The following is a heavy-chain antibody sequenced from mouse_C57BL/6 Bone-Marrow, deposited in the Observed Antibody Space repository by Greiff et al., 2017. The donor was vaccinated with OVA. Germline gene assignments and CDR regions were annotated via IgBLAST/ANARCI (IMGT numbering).Heavy chain of an antibody. CDR1: GYTFTDYY. CDR3: AGDGFLYYFDY. J-gene: IGHJ2*01. CDR2: INPYNGGT. V-gene: IGHV1-19*01. D-gene: IGHD2-3*01. Sequence: VQLQQSGPVLVKPGASVKTSCKASGYTFTDYYMNWVKQSHGKSLEWIGVINPYNGGTSYNQKFKGKATLTVDKSSSTAYMELNSLTSEDSAVYYCAGDGFLYYFDYWGQGTTLTVSS.